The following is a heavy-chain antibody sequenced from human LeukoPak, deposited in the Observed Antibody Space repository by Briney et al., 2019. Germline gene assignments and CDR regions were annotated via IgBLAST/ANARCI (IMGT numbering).Heavy chain of an antibody. CDR3: AKDRGSGSLGPYYFDY. CDR1: GFTFSNYG. V-gene: IGHV3-30*02. J-gene: IGHJ4*02. D-gene: IGHD3-10*01. Sequence: PGGSLRLSCAVSGFTFSNYGMHWVRQAPGKGLEWVAFIRYDGSNKYYADSVKGRFTISRDNSKNTLYLQMNSLRAEDTAVYYCAKDRGSGSLGPYYFDYWGQGTLVTVSS. CDR2: IRYDGSNK.